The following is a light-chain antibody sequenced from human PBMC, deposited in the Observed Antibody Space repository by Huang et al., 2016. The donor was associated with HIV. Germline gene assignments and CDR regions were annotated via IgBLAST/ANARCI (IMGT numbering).Light chain of an antibody. V-gene: IGKV1-5*03. J-gene: IGKJ1*01. Sequence: DIQMTQSPSTLSASIGDRVTITCRASQSISSWLAWYQQKPGKAPKLLIHKASGLESGFPSIVSGSGSWTDFTLTISSLQPDDFATYYCQQYHTYSGTFGQGTKVELQ. CDR2: KAS. CDR1: QSISSW. CDR3: QQYHTYSGT.